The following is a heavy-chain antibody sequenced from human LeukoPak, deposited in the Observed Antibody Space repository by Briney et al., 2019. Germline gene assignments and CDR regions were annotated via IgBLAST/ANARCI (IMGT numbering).Heavy chain of an antibody. V-gene: IGHV3-15*01. D-gene: IGHD3-22*01. CDR1: GFTFSNAW. Sequence: GESLKISCAASGFTFSNAWMSWVRQAPGKGLEWVGRIKSKTDGGTTDYAAPVKGRFTISRDDSKNTLFLRMNSLRTEDTAVYYCTTDRYYDAAYTTWGQGALVTVSS. J-gene: IGHJ4*02. CDR2: IKSKTDGGTT. CDR3: TTDRYYDAAYTT.